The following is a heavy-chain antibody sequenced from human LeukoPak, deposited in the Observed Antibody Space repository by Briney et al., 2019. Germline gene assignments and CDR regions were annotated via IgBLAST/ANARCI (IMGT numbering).Heavy chain of an antibody. CDR2: IYHSGST. D-gene: IGHD3-3*01. CDR3: ARHGRITIFPDY. Sequence: SETLSLTCAVSGYSISSGYYWGWIRQPPGKGLEWIGSIYHSGSTYYNPSLKSRVTISVDTSKNQFSLKQSSVTAADTAVYYCARHGRITIFPDYWGQGTLVTVSS. V-gene: IGHV4-38-2*01. J-gene: IGHJ4*02. CDR1: GYSISSGYY.